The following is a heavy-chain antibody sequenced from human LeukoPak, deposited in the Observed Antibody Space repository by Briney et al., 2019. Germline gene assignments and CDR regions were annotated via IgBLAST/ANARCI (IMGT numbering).Heavy chain of an antibody. J-gene: IGHJ4*02. CDR1: GYTFTGYY. V-gene: IGHV1-2*02. CDR2: INPNSGGT. Sequence: ASVKVSCKASGYTFTGYYMHWVRQAPGQGLEWMGWINPNSGGTNYAQKFQGRVTMTRDTSISTAYMELSRLRSDDTAVYYCARDRCSSTSCYHSMGAFDYWGQGTLVTVSS. CDR3: ARDRCSSTSCYHSMGAFDY. D-gene: IGHD2-2*01.